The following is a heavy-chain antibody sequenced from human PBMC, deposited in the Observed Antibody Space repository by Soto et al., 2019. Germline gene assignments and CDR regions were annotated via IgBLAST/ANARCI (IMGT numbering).Heavy chain of an antibody. V-gene: IGHV4-59*12. J-gene: IGHJ5*02. CDR2: MWHSGST. Sequence: PSETLSLTCTVSGGSISSYYWSWSRQPPGKGLDWIGEMWHSGSTNYNPSLKSRVTISVDKSKNQFSLKLSSVTAADTAVYYCARGVGSTFGRVIVIMSSWFDPWGQGTLVTVS. CDR3: ARGVGSTFGRVIVIMSSWFDP. CDR1: GGSISSYY. D-gene: IGHD3-16*02.